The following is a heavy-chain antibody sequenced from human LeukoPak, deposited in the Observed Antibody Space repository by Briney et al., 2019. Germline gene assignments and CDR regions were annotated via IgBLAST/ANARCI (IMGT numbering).Heavy chain of an antibody. J-gene: IGHJ5*02. CDR3: ARPYYYDSRIDP. D-gene: IGHD3-22*01. CDR2: MYYSGST. CDR1: GGSISSGDYY. Sequence: SETLSLTCTVSGGSISSGDYYWSWIRQPPGKGLEWIAYMYYSGSTYYNPSLKSRVTMSADTSKNQLSLKLSSVTAADAAVYYCARPYYYDSRIDPWGRGILVTVSS. V-gene: IGHV4-30-4*01.